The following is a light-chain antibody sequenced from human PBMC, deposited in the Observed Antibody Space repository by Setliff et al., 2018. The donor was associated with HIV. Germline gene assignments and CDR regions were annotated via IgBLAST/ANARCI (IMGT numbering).Light chain of an antibody. Sequence: QSALTQPPSASGTPGQRVTISCSGSSSNIGRNTVNWYQQLPGTAPKLLIYRNNQRPTGVPDRVSGSKSGTSASLAISGLQSEDEADYYCAAWDDGLNGSYVFGIGTKVTVL. V-gene: IGLV1-44*01. J-gene: IGLJ1*01. CDR3: AAWDDGLNGSYV. CDR1: SSNIGRNT. CDR2: RNN.